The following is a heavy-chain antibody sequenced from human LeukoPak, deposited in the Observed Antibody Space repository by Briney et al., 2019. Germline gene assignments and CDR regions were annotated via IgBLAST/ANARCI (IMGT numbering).Heavy chain of an antibody. CDR1: GGSFSGYY. CDR3: ARRGSITIFGVVSDYYYYMDV. D-gene: IGHD3-3*01. V-gene: IGHV4-34*01. CDR2: INHSGST. Sequence: PSETLSLTCAVYGGSFSGYYWSWIRQPPGKGLEWTGEINHSGSTNYNPSLKSRVTISVDTSKNQFSLKLSSVTAADTAVYYCARRGSITIFGVVSDYYYYMDVRGKGTTVTVSS. J-gene: IGHJ6*03.